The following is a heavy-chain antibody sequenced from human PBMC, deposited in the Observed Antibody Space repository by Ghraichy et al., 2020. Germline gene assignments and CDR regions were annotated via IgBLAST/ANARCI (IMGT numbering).Heavy chain of an antibody. CDR1: GGSISSSSYY. CDR3: ARQPMGMAAAGTGWFDP. Sequence: ETLSLTCTVSGGSISSSSYYWGWIRQPPGKGLEWIGSIYYSGSTYYNPSLKSRVTISVDTSKNQFSLKLSSVTAADTAVYYCARQPMGMAAAGTGWFDPWGQGTLVTVSS. V-gene: IGHV4-39*01. CDR2: IYYSGST. D-gene: IGHD6-13*01. J-gene: IGHJ5*02.